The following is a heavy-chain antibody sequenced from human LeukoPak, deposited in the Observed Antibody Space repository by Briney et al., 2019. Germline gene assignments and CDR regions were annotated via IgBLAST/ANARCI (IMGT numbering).Heavy chain of an antibody. D-gene: IGHD1-14*01. V-gene: IGHV4-59*08. CDR3: ARHSPRKDAFDI. CDR1: GGSISSYY. CDR2: IYYSGST. J-gene: IGHJ3*02. Sequence: SETLSLTCTVSGGSISSYYWSWIRQPPGKGLEWIGYIYYSGSTNYNPSLKSRVTISVDTSKNQFSLKLSPVTAADTAVYYCARHSPRKDAFDIWGQGTMVTVSS.